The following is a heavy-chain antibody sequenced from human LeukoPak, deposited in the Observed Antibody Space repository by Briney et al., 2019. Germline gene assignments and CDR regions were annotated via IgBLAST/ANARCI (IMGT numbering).Heavy chain of an antibody. V-gene: IGHV1-69*04. CDR2: IIPILGIA. CDR1: GGTFSSYA. D-gene: IGHD6-13*01. J-gene: IGHJ4*02. Sequence: ASVKVSCKASGGTFSSYAISWVRQAPGQGLEWMGRIIPILGIANYAQKFQGRVTITADKSTSTAYMELSSLRSEDTAVYYCAREDRYSSSWYQTTLWGQGTLVTVSS. CDR3: AREDRYSSSWYQTTL.